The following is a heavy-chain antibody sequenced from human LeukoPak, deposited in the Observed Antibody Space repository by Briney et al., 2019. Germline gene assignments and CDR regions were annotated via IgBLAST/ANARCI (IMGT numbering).Heavy chain of an antibody. CDR2: IYISGRT. J-gene: IGHJ3*02. V-gene: IGHV4-4*07. Sequence: SETLSLTCTVPGGSISSYYWSWIRQPPGKGLEWIGRIYISGRTNYNPSLKSRVTTSVDTSKNQSSLQLTSVTAAGSAVYYCARDRDAFDIWGQGTMVTVSS. CDR3: ARDRDAFDI. CDR1: GGSISSYY. D-gene: IGHD3-10*01.